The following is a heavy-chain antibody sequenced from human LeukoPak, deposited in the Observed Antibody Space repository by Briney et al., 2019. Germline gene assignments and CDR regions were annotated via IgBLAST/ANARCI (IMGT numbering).Heavy chain of an antibody. CDR1: GFTFSSYR. V-gene: IGHV3-21*01. Sequence: GGALRLSCAASGFTFSSYRMNWVRPAPGKGLEWVSFISSSSAHINYADSVKGRFTISRDNPRNSLYLQMNSLRAEDTAVYYCARDIGGSYTAIDYWGQGTLVTVSS. D-gene: IGHD1-26*01. CDR2: ISSSSAHI. J-gene: IGHJ4*02. CDR3: ARDIGGSYTAIDY.